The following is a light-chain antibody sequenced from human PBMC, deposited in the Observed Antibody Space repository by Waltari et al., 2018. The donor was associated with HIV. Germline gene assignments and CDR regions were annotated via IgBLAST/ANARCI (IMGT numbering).Light chain of an antibody. CDR1: QSLLHSNGYNY. Sequence: DIVMTQSPLSLPVTPGEPASISCRSSQSLLHSNGYNYLDWYLQKPVQSPQLLIYLGSHRASGVPDRFSGSGSGTDFTLKISRVEAEDVGVYYCMQALQTLLTFGGGTKVEIK. CDR3: MQALQTLLT. J-gene: IGKJ4*01. V-gene: IGKV2-28*01. CDR2: LGS.